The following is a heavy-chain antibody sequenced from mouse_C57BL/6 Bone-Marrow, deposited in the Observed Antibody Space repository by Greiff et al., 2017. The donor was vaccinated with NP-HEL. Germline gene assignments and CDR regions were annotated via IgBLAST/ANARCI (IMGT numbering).Heavy chain of an antibody. D-gene: IGHD2-5*01. CDR1: GYTFTSYG. J-gene: IGHJ3*01. CDR2: IYPRSGNT. CDR3: ARRGVYSNLFAY. Sequence: VQLQESGAELARPGASVKLSCKASGYTFTSYGISWVKQRTGQGLEWIGEIYPRSGNTYYNEKFKGKATLTADKSSSTAYMELRSLTSEDSAVYFCARRGVYSNLFAYWGQGTLVTVSA. V-gene: IGHV1-81*01.